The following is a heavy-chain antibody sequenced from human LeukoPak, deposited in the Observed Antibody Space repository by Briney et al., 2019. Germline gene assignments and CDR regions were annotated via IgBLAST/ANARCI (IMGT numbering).Heavy chain of an antibody. CDR1: GYRFSNYW. J-gene: IGHJ4*02. Sequence: GESLKISCKGSGYRFSNYWIGWVRHMPGKGLERMGMIYPGDSDIRYSPSFQGQVTISADKSISTAYLQWSSLKASDTAMYYCARLSYYYDSSGYYLGFDYWGQGTLVTVSS. D-gene: IGHD3-22*01. CDR2: IYPGDSDI. V-gene: IGHV5-51*01. CDR3: ARLSYYYDSSGYYLGFDY.